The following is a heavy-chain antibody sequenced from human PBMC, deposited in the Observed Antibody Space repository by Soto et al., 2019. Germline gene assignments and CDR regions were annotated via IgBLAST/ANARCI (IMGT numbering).Heavy chain of an antibody. CDR3: ARKDSGYADYMDV. V-gene: IGHV4-31*03. Sequence: QVQLQESGPGLVKPSQTLSLTCTVSGGSMSRGGYYWSWIRQHPGQGLEWIGYIYYSGGTYYNPSLKSRVTISVDTSENQFSLRLSSVTAADTAVYYCARKDSGYADYMDVWGKGTTVTVSS. CDR2: IYYSGGT. D-gene: IGHD5-12*01. J-gene: IGHJ6*03. CDR1: GGSMSRGGYY.